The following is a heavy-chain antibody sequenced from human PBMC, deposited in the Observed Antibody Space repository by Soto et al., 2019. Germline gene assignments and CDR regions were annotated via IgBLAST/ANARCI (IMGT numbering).Heavy chain of an antibody. CDR3: CCRDYIWGSYRPPPSADAFDI. CDR2: IYHSGST. J-gene: IGHJ3*02. CDR1: SGSISSSNW. Sequence: SETLSLTCAVSSGSISSSNWWSWVRQPPGKGLEWIGEIYHSGSTNYNPSLKSRVTISVDKSKNQFSLKLSSVTAADTAGYYCCCRDYIWGSYRPPPSADAFDIWGQGTMVTVSS. D-gene: IGHD3-16*02. V-gene: IGHV4-4*02.